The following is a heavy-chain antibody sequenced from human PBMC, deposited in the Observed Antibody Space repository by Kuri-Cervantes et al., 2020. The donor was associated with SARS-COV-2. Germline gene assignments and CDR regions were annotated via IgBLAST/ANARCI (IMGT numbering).Heavy chain of an antibody. CDR3: ARPEMVRGVDY. V-gene: IGHV3-11*01. CDR2: ISSSGSTI. J-gene: IGHJ4*02. D-gene: IGHD5-24*01. CDR1: GFTFSDYY. Sequence: GESLKISCAASGFTFSDYYMSWIRQAPGEGLEWVSYISSSGSTIYYADSVKGQFTISRDNAKNSLYLQMNSLRAEDTAVYYCARPEMVRGVDYWGQGTLVTVSS.